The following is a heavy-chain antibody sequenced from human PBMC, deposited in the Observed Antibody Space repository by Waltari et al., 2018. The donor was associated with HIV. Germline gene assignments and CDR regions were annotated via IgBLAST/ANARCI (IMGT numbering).Heavy chain of an antibody. CDR2: ISPIFGTA. J-gene: IGHJ6*02. CDR3: ARDLGDAYYGMDV. V-gene: IGHV1-69*12. Sequence: QVQLVQSGAEVKKPGSSVTVSCKASGGTLSSYALGWVRQAPGQGLEWRGGISPIFGTANYAQKFQGRVTITADESTSTAYMELSSLRSEDTAVYFCARDLGDAYYGMDVWGQGTTVTVAS. D-gene: IGHD3-16*01. CDR1: GGTLSSYA.